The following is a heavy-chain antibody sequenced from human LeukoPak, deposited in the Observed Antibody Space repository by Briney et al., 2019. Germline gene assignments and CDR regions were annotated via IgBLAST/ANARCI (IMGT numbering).Heavy chain of an antibody. Sequence: GGSLRLSCAASGFSFRRYDMHWVRQAQGKGLEWVAVISYDGGIKYYADSVKGRFTISRDNSKNTLYLQMNSLRTEDTAVYYCARTRAAAGYSSFWFDPWGQGTLVTASS. V-gene: IGHV3-30*03. D-gene: IGHD6-13*01. J-gene: IGHJ5*02. CDR3: ARTRAAAGYSSFWFDP. CDR1: GFSFRRYD. CDR2: ISYDGGIK.